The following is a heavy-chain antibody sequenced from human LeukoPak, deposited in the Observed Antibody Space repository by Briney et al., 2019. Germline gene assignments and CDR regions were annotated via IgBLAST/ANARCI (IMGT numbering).Heavy chain of an antibody. V-gene: IGHV1-2*02. Sequence: WASVRVSCKASGYTLTGYYMNWVGQAPGQGLEWLGWINPNSGDTKYAQKFLGRVTMTSDTSINTGYMALSSLTSDDTAVYYCARKSTVRRTSEFDYWGQGSLVTVSS. J-gene: IGHJ4*02. CDR3: ARKSTVRRTSEFDY. D-gene: IGHD3-10*02. CDR2: INPNSGDT. CDR1: GYTLTGYY.